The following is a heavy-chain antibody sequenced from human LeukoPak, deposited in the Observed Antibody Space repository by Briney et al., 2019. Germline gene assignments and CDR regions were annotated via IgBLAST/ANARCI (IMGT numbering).Heavy chain of an antibody. J-gene: IGHJ4*02. CDR2: ISWNSGSI. D-gene: IGHD6-13*01. CDR1: GFTFDDYA. V-gene: IGHV3-9*01. Sequence: GGSLRLSCAASGFTFDDYAMHWVRQAPGKGLERVSGISWNSGSIGYADSVKGRFTISRDNAKNSLYLQMNSLRAEDTALYYCAKDTSSSWYGLIDYWGQGTLVTVSS. CDR3: AKDTSSSWYGLIDY.